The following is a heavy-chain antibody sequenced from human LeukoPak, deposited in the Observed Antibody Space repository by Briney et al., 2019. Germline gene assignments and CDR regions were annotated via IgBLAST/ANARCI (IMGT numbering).Heavy chain of an antibody. CDR1: GGSFSGYY. V-gene: IGHV4-34*01. D-gene: IGHD3-10*01. CDR2: INHSGGT. J-gene: IGHJ4*02. CDR3: ARGPYDGLWFGELSN. Sequence: SETLSLTCAVYGGSFSGYYWSWIRQPPGKELEWIGEINHSGGTNYNPSLKSRVTISVDTSKNQFSLKLSSVTAADTAVYYCARGPYDGLWFGELSNWGQGTLVTVSS.